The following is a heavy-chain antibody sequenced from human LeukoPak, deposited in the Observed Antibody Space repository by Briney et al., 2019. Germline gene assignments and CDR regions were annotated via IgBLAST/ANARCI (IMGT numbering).Heavy chain of an antibody. V-gene: IGHV3-53*01. Sequence: GGSLRLSCTVSGFTVSSNSMSWVRQAPGKGLEWVSFIYSDNTHYSDSVKGRFTISRDNSKNTLYLQMNSLRAEDTAVYYCARGLWCSSTSCSGYNWFDPWGQGTLVTVSS. J-gene: IGHJ5*02. CDR1: GFTVSSNS. CDR3: ARGLWCSSTSCSGYNWFDP. D-gene: IGHD2-2*01. CDR2: IYSDNT.